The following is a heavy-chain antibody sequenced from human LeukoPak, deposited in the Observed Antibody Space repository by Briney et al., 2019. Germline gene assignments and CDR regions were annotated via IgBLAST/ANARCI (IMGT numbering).Heavy chain of an antibody. CDR2: IRNDGSNK. J-gene: IGHJ3*01. Sequence: PGGSLRLSCAASAFTFSTYGMHWVRQAPGKGLGGVAFIRNDGSNKYYADSVKGRFTITRDNSKNTLYLYMNMRRAEDASVYFFAKASCYSNYERSVGDAFDLWGRGTMVPVSS. CDR3: AKASCYSNYERSVGDAFDL. V-gene: IGHV3-30*02. D-gene: IGHD4-11*01. CDR1: AFTFSTYG.